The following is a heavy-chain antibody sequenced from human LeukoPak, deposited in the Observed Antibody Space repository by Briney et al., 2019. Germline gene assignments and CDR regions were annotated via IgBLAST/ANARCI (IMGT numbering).Heavy chain of an antibody. Sequence: SQTLSLTCAISGDSVSSNSVAWNWLRQSPSRGLEWLGRTFYRSKWYNDYAVSVKSRLTINPDTSKNQFSLQLNSVTPEDTAVYYCARQTYIDFDFWGQGTLVSVSS. J-gene: IGHJ4*02. CDR1: GDSVSSNSVA. CDR3: ARQTYIDFDF. CDR2: TFYRSKWYN. D-gene: IGHD4-11*01. V-gene: IGHV6-1*01.